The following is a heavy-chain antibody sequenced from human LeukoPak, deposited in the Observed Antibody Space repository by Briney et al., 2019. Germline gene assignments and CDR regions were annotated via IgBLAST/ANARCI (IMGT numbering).Heavy chain of an antibody. CDR2: INPNGITT. V-gene: IGHV3-74*01. CDR1: GFIFRNYW. J-gene: IGHJ4*02. D-gene: IGHD6-13*01. CDR3: AGGKYSSTLGTFDY. Sequence: GGSLRLSCAASGFIFRNYWMHWVRQAPGKGLVWVARINPNGITTTYTDSVKGRFTISRDNAKNTLYLQMNSLRAEDTALYYCAGGKYSSTLGTFDYWGQGTLVTVSS.